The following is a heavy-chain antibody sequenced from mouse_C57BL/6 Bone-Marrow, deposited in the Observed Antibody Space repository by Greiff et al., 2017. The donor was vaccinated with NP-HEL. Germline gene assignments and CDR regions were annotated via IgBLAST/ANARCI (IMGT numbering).Heavy chain of an antibody. V-gene: IGHV7-1*01. CDR2: SRNKANDYTT. CDR3: ARGQLGRSAMDY. Sequence: VQLKESGGGLVQSGRSLRLSCATSGFTFSDFYMEWVRQAPGKGLEWIAASRNKANDYTTEYSASVKGRFIVSRDTSQSILYLQMNALRAEDTAIYYCARGQLGRSAMDYWGQGTSVTVSS. CDR1: GFTFSDFY. J-gene: IGHJ4*01. D-gene: IGHD4-1*02.